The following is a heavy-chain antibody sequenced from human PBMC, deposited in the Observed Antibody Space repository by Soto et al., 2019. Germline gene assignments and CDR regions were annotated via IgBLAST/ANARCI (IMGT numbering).Heavy chain of an antibody. CDR1: GYTFSIHV. J-gene: IGHJ4*02. D-gene: IGHD2-21*02. Sequence: QVQLVQSGAEVKEPGASVKVSCKGSGYTFSIHVMHWVRQAPGQRLEWLRWVSGGNGNTEYSKKFQDRYTSTRVTSATTVYFEPSLLRYEAEAVYYCAKDSGVRGPSGDLYYWGQGTLVTVSS. CDR3: AKDSGVRGPSGDLYY. V-gene: IGHV1-3*01. CDR2: VSGGNGNT.